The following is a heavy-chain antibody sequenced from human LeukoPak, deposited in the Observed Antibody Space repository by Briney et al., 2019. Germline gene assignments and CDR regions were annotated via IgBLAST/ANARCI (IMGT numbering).Heavy chain of an antibody. V-gene: IGHV3-49*03. J-gene: IGHJ4*02. D-gene: IGHD3-9*01. Sequence: QTGGSLRLSCTASGFSFGDYAMSWFRQAPGKGLEWVGFIRSKAYRGATTNYSASVRGRFTISRDDSKSIAYLQMDSLKIEDTAVYYCTRSSILPEGAPDYWGQGTLVVVSS. CDR3: TRSSILPEGAPDY. CDR2: IRSKAYRGATT. CDR1: GFSFGDYA.